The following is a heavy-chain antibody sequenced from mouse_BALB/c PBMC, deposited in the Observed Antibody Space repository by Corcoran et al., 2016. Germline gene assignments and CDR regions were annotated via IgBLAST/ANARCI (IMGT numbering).Heavy chain of an antibody. J-gene: IGHJ4*01. CDR2: INPYNDGT. CDR1: GYTFTSYV. V-gene: IGHV1S136*01. D-gene: IGHD1-1*01. CDR3: AVITTVEAMDY. Sequence: EVQLQQSGPELVKPGASVKMSCKASGYTFTSYVMHWVKQKPGQGLEWIGYINPYNDGTTYNEKFKGTATLTSDKSSSTAYMELSSLTSEDSAGYYCAVITTVEAMDYWGQGTSVTVSS.